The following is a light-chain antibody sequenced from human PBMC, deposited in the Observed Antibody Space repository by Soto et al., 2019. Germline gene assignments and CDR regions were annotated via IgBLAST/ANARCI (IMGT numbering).Light chain of an antibody. V-gene: IGLV2-23*03. CDR1: SSDVGSYNP. CDR3: CSYAGSSTFERV. J-gene: IGLJ2*01. Sequence: QSVLTQPASVSGSPGQSITISCTGTSSDVGSYNPVSWYQQHPGKAPKLMIYEGSKRPSGVSNRFSGSKSGNTASLTISGLQAEDEADYYCCSYAGSSTFERVFGGGTKLTVL. CDR2: EGS.